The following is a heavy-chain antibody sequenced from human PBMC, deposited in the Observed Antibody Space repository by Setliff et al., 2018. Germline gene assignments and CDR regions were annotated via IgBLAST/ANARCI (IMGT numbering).Heavy chain of an antibody. D-gene: IGHD3-22*01. CDR2: INHSGGT. CDR3: ARAPRYFDPTGSYFDF. J-gene: IGHJ4*02. V-gene: IGHV4-34*01. Sequence: PSETLSLTCAVQGGPFSGYYWSWIRQPPGKGLESIGDINHSGGTNYNPSLKSRVTVSIDTSKNHFSLKLSSVTAADTAVYYCARAPRYFDPTGSYFDFWGQGTLVTVSS. CDR1: GGPFSGYY.